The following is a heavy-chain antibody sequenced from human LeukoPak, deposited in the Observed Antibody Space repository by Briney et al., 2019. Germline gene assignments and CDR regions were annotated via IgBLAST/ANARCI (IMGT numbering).Heavy chain of an antibody. CDR3: AYILTGYSSPYDY. J-gene: IGHJ4*02. CDR1: GFTFSSYG. CDR2: ISGSGGST. Sequence: GGTLRLSCAASGFTFSSYGMSWVRQAPGKGLEWVSAISGSGGSTYYADSVKGRFTISRDNSKNTLYLQMNSLRAEDTAVYYCAYILTGYSSPYDYWGQGTLVTVSS. D-gene: IGHD3-9*01. V-gene: IGHV3-23*01.